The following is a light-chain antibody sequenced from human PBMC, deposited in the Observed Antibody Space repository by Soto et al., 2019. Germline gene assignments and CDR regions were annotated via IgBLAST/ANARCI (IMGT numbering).Light chain of an antibody. CDR1: NIGSKS. CDR3: CSYAGSSTFAYV. J-gene: IGLJ1*01. Sequence: SYELTQPPSVSVAPGKTARITCGGNNIGSKSVHWYQQKPGQAPVLVIYYDSDRPSGVSNRFSGSKSGNTASLTISGLQAEDEADYYCCSYAGSSTFAYVFGTGTKVTVL. V-gene: IGLV3-21*01. CDR2: YDS.